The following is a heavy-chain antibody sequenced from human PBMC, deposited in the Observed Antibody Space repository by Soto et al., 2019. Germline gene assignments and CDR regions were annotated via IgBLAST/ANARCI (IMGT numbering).Heavy chain of an antibody. CDR1: GFTFSSYW. J-gene: IGHJ6*03. D-gene: IGHD4-17*01. CDR2: IQKDGSDK. CDR3: ARTTTYYYYYRDV. V-gene: IGHV3-7*01. Sequence: TGGSLRLSCAASGFTFSSYWMSWVRQAPGKGLEWVAKIQKDGSDKDYVDSVKGRFTISRDNAKNSLYLIMDNLRGEDTAVYFCARTTTYYYYYRDVWGKGTTVTVSS.